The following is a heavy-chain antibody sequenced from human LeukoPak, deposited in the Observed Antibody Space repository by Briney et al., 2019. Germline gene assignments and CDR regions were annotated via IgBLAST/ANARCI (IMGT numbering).Heavy chain of an antibody. Sequence: PGGSLRLSCAASGFTFSSYWMSWVRQAPGKGLEWVANIKQDGSEKYYVDSVKGRFTISRDNAKNSLYLQMNSLRAEDTAVYYCARSSSWYWHYFDYWGQGTLVTLSS. CDR1: GFTFSSYW. V-gene: IGHV3-7*01. CDR2: IKQDGSEK. J-gene: IGHJ4*02. D-gene: IGHD6-13*01. CDR3: ARSSSWYWHYFDY.